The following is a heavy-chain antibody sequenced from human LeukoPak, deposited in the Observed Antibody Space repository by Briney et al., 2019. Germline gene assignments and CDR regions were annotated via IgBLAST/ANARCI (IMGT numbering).Heavy chain of an antibody. J-gene: IGHJ6*02. V-gene: IGHV3-53*01. D-gene: IGHD3-22*01. CDR1: GFTVSSNY. Sequence: GGSLRLSCAASGFTVSSNYMSWVRQAPGKGLEWVSVIYSGGSTYYADSVKGRFTISRDNSKNTLYLQMNSLRAEDTAVYYYARDRMAGYDSSGYYPKLYYYYGMDVWGQGTTVTVSS. CDR3: ARDRMAGYDSSGYYPKLYYYYGMDV. CDR2: IYSGGST.